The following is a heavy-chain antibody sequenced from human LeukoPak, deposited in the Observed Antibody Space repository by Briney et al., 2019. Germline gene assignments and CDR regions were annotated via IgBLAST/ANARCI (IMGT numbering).Heavy chain of an antibody. CDR1: GFTFCSYA. Sequence: GGSLRLSCAASGFTFCSYAMSWVRQAPGKGLEWVSAISGSGGSTYSADSVKGRFTISRDNSKNTLYLEMNSLRAEDTAVYYCAKKSGYDSYYFDHWGQGTLVTVSS. CDR3: AKKSGYDSYYFDH. J-gene: IGHJ4*02. V-gene: IGHV3-23*01. CDR2: ISGSGGST. D-gene: IGHD5-12*01.